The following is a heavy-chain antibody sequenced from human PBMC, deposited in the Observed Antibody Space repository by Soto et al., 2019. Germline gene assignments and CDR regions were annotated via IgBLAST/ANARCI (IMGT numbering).Heavy chain of an antibody. CDR1: GYTVTSYA. Sequence: GASVKVSCKASGYTVTSYAMHWVRQDPGQRLEWMGWINAGNGNTKYSQKFQGRVTITRDTSASTAYMELSSLRSEDTAVYYCARVGSGYDLDYWGQGTLVTVSS. CDR3: ARVGSGYDLDY. V-gene: IGHV1-3*01. CDR2: INAGNGNT. D-gene: IGHD5-12*01. J-gene: IGHJ4*02.